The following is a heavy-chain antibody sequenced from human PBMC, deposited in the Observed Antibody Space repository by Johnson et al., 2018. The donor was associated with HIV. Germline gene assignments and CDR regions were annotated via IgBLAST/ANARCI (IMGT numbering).Heavy chain of an antibody. J-gene: IGHJ3*02. CDR3: ARGGGVVGNAFDI. Sequence: VQLVESGGGLIHPGGSLRLSCVASGFTFKTDWMSWVRQAPGKGLEWVANIKQDGSEKYFVDSVKGRFTISRDNAKNSLYLQMNSLRAEDTAVYYCARGGGVVGNAFDIWCQGTMVTVSS. V-gene: IGHV3-7*05. CDR1: GFTFKTDW. CDR2: IKQDGSEK. D-gene: IGHD1-26*01.